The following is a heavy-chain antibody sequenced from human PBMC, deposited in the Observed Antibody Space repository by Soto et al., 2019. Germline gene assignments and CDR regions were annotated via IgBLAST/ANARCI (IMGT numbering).Heavy chain of an antibody. CDR3: ARGGVGVNFDY. CDR1: EITFISYW. J-gene: IGHJ4*02. D-gene: IGHD1-26*01. CDR2: INSDGSAT. Sequence: GGSLRLSCVSSEITFISYWMHWARQAPGEGLVWVSRINSDGSATSYADSVKGRFTISRDNTKNTLYLQMNGLRAEDTAVYYCARGGVGVNFDYWSQGTLVTVSS. V-gene: IGHV3-74*03.